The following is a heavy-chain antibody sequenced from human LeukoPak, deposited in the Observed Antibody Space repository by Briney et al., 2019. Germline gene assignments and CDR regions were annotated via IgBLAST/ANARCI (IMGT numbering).Heavy chain of an antibody. J-gene: IGHJ4*02. CDR1: GGSISSYY. Sequence: SETLSLTCTVSGGSISSYYWSWIRQPAGKGLEWIGRIYTSGSTNYNPSLKSRVTMSVDTSKNQFSLKLSSVTAADTAVYYCARVPYYYDTTGHTFDYWGQGTLVIVSS. D-gene: IGHD3-22*01. CDR2: IYTSGST. V-gene: IGHV4-4*07. CDR3: ARVPYYYDTTGHTFDY.